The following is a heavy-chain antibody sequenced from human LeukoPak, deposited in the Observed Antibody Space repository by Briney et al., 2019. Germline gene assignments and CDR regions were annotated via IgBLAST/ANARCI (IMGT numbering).Heavy chain of an antibody. Sequence: SCKASGYTFTGYYMHWVRQAPGKGLEWVAVISYDGSNNYYADSVKGRFTISRDNSKKTVYVQMNSLRAEDTAMYYCARSFYSYGYTDYWGQGTLVTVSS. J-gene: IGHJ4*02. CDR2: ISYDGSNN. CDR1: GYTFTGYY. CDR3: ARSFYSYGYTDY. D-gene: IGHD5-18*01. V-gene: IGHV3-30-3*01.